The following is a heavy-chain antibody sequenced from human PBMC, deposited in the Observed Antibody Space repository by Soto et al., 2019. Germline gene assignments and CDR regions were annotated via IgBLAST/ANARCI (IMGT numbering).Heavy chain of an antibody. CDR2: IDWDDDK. J-gene: IGHJ5*02. D-gene: IGHD3-16*01. Sequence: QITLKESGPTLVKSTQTLTLTCTFSGFSLTTSGVGVGWIRPPPGKALEWLALIDWDDDKRYSPSMKSRLNITKDTSKNQVVLMMTNLYPVDTATYYGAKSLGEDWFAPWGQGTLVTVSS. V-gene: IGHV2-5*02. CDR3: AKSLGEDWFAP. CDR1: GFSLTTSGVG.